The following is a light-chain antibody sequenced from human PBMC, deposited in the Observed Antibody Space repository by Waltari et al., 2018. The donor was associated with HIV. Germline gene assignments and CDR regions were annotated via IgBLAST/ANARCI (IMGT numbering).Light chain of an antibody. CDR1: SSDVGRYDY. V-gene: IGLV2-8*01. Sequence: QSALTQPPSASGSPGQSVTISCTGTSSDVGRYDYVSWYQQHPGKAPKLLIYEVNKRPSGVPDRFPGSKAGNTASLTVSGLQAEDEAEYSCTSYAGINPVAFGGGTKLTVL. J-gene: IGLJ2*01. CDR2: EVN. CDR3: TSYAGINPVA.